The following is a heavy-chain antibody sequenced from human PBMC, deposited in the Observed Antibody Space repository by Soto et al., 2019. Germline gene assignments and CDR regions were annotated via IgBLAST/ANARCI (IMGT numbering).Heavy chain of an antibody. CDR3: ARDTAVAGRSKYSYGMDV. D-gene: IGHD6-19*01. V-gene: IGHV1-18*01. J-gene: IGHJ6*02. CDR1: GYTFVTYG. Sequence: QVQLVQSEAAVKKPGASVKVSCKASGYTFVTYGISWVRQAPGQGLEWMGWISVYNGNTNYAQKLQGRVTMISETSTRTAYMELKSLRSDDTAVYYCARDTAVAGRSKYSYGMDVWGQGTTVTVYS. CDR2: ISVYNGNT.